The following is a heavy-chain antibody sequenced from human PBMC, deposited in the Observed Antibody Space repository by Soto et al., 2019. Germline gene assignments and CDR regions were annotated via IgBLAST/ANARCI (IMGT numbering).Heavy chain of an antibody. D-gene: IGHD2-15*01. J-gene: IGHJ3*02. CDR3: ARPHCSGGSCYGTRVPFDI. CDR1: GGTFSSYA. CDR2: IIPIFGTA. Sequence: SVKVSCKASGGTFSSYAISWVRQAPGQGLEWMGGIIPIFGTANYAQKFQGRVTITADESTSTAYMELSSLRSEDTAVYYCARPHCSGGSCYGTRVPFDIWGQGTMVTVSS. V-gene: IGHV1-69*13.